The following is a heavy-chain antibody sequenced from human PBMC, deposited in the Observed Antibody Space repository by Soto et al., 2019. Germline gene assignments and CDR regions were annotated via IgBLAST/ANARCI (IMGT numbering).Heavy chain of an antibody. V-gene: IGHV3-21*01. CDR1: GFTFSSYS. CDR3: ARDYGSGSGYYYYGMDV. J-gene: IGHJ6*02. CDR2: ISSSSSYI. D-gene: IGHD3-10*01. Sequence: PGGSLRLSCAASGFTFSSYSINWVRQAPGKGLEWVSSISSSSSYIYYADSVKGRFTISRDNAKNSLYLQMNSLRAEDTAVYYCARDYGSGSGYYYYGMDVWGQGTTVTVSS.